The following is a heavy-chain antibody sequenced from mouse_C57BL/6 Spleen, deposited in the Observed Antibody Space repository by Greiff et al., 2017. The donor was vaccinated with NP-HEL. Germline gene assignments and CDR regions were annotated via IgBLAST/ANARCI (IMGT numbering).Heavy chain of an antibody. D-gene: IGHD1-1*01. J-gene: IGHJ2*01. V-gene: IGHV1-42*01. CDR1: GYSFTGYY. Sequence: EVQLQQSGPELVKPGASVKISCKASGYSFTGYYMNWVKQSPEKSLEWIGEINPSTGGTTYNQKFKAKATLTVDKSSSTAYMQLKSLTSEDSAVYYCAKGDYYGSSSHFGYWGQGTTLTVSS. CDR3: AKGDYYGSSSHFGY. CDR2: INPSTGGT.